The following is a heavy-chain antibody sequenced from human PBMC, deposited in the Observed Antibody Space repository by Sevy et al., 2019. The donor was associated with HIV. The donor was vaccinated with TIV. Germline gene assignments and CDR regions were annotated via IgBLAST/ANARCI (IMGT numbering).Heavy chain of an antibody. CDR3: ARNPPYCSSTSCHFDY. V-gene: IGHV6-1*01. CDR1: GDSVSSNSAA. D-gene: IGHD2-2*01. J-gene: IGHJ4*02. CDR2: TYYRSNWYN. Sequence: SQTLSLTCAISGDSVSSNSAAWNWIRQSPSRGLEWLGRTYYRSNWYNDYAVSVKSRITINPDTSKNQFSLQLNSVTPEDTAVYYCARNPPYCSSTSCHFDYWGQGTLVTVSS.